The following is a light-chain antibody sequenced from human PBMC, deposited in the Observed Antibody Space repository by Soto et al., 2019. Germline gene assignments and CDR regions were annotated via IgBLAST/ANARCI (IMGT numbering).Light chain of an antibody. CDR3: QQSFSAPWT. V-gene: IGKV1-39*01. CDR1: QSISSY. Sequence: DIQMTQSPSSLSASVGDRVTITCRASQSISSYLNWYQQKPGKVPKLLIYAASSLQGGVPSRFSGSGSGTDFTLTISSLQHEDFATYYCQQSFSAPWTFGQGTKVDSK. J-gene: IGKJ1*01. CDR2: AAS.